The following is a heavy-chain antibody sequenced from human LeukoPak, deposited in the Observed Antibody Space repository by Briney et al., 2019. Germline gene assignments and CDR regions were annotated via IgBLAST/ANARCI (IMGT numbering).Heavy chain of an antibody. J-gene: IGHJ4*02. CDR1: GFTFSSYA. CDR3: AKEIGKSCTNGVCSDY. Sequence: GGSLRLSCAASGFTFSSYAMSWVRQAPGKGLEWVSAISGSGGSTYYADSVKGRFTISRDNSKNTLYLQMNSLRAEDTAVYYCAKEIGKSCTNGVCSDYWGQGTLVTVSS. D-gene: IGHD2-8*01. V-gene: IGHV3-23*01. CDR2: ISGSGGST.